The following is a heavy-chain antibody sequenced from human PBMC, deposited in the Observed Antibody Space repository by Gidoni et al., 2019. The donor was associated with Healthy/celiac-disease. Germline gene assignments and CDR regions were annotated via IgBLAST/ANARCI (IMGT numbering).Heavy chain of an antibody. CDR3: ARVWYYDSSGYYDYFDY. Sequence: QVQLVQSGAEVKKPGASVKVSCKASGYTFTGYYMHWVRQAPGQGLEWMGWINPNSGGTNYAQKFQGRVTMTRDTSISTAYMELSRLRSDDTAVYYCARVWYYDSSGYYDYFDYWGQGTLVTVSS. J-gene: IGHJ4*02. D-gene: IGHD3-22*01. CDR2: INPNSGGT. V-gene: IGHV1-2*02. CDR1: GYTFTGYY.